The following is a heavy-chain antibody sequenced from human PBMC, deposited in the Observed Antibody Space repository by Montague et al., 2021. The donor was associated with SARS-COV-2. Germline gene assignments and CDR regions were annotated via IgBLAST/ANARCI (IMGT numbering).Heavy chain of an antibody. V-gene: IGHV4-39*01. D-gene: IGHD6-19*01. CDR3: ARSNSGWFIY. Sequence: SETLSLTCSVSGGSISSTSFFWAWIRQPPGKGLEWVGSMYSSGTTYYNSSLKSRVTISGDTSRNQLSVRLSSVTAADTAVYYCARSNSGWFIYWGQGTLVTVSS. CDR1: GGSISSTSFF. J-gene: IGHJ4*02. CDR2: MYSSGTT.